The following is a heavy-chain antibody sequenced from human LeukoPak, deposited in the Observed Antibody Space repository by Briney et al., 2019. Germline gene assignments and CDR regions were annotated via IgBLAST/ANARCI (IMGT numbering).Heavy chain of an antibody. Sequence: PSQTLSLTCTVSGGSISSGNYYWSWIRQPAGKGLEYIGRIYTTGGTSGSTYYNPSLKSRVTISVDTSKNQFSLKLTSVTAADTAVYYRAWGDSSGYPFDPWGQGTLVTVSS. V-gene: IGHV4-61*02. CDR2: IYTTGGTSGST. CDR1: GGSISSGNYY. J-gene: IGHJ5*02. D-gene: IGHD3-22*01. CDR3: AWGDSSGYPFDP.